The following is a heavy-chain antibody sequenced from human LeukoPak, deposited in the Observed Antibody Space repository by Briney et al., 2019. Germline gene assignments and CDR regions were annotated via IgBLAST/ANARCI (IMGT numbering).Heavy chain of an antibody. CDR2: IYPGDSRV. D-gene: IGHD6-13*01. V-gene: IGHV5-51*01. Sequence: GESLKISCQGFGYSFTSYWIGWVRQMPGKGMEWMGVIYPGDSRVRYNPSFQGQVTISVDKSINTAYLQWVSLRASDSAMYYCACRDLTSTWSFPWGQGTLVTVSS. J-gene: IGHJ5*02. CDR3: ACRDLTSTWSFP. CDR1: GYSFTSYW.